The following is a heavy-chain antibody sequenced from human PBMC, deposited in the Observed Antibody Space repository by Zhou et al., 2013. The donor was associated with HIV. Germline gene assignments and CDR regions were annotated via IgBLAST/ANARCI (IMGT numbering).Heavy chain of an antibody. CDR1: GGTFSSYA. Sequence: QAQLVQSGAEVKKPGSSVKVSCKASGGTFSSYAISWVRQAPGQGLEWMGGIIPIFGTANYAQKFQGRVTITTDESTSTAYMELSSLRSEDTAVYYCVTTTRSHEYSSPLLFDYWGQGTLVTVSS. CDR3: VTTTRSHEYSSPLLFDY. CDR2: IIPIFGTA. J-gene: IGHJ4*02. D-gene: IGHD6-6*01. V-gene: IGHV1-69*05.